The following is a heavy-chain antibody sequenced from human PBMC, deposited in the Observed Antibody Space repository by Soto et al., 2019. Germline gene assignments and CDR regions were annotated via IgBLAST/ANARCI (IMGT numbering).Heavy chain of an antibody. CDR3: ASRVAASHFYYYYMDV. CDR1: GFTFSDYY. Sequence: QVQLVESGGGLVKPGGSLRLSCAASGFTFSDYYMSWIRQAPGKGLEWVSYISGSGRTIYYADSVKGRFTISRDNAKNSLHLQMNSLRAEDTAVYYCASRVAASHFYYYYMDVWGKGTTVTVSS. D-gene: IGHD2-15*01. CDR2: ISGSGRTI. J-gene: IGHJ6*03. V-gene: IGHV3-11*01.